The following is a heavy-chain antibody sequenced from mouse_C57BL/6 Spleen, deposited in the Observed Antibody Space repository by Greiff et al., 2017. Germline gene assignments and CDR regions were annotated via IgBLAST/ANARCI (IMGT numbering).Heavy chain of an antibody. CDR1: GFNIKNTY. D-gene: IGHD1-1*01. CDR3: ARYYYGSSYENWFAY. V-gene: IGHV14-3*01. Sequence: IQLQQSVAELVRPGASVKLSCTASGFNIKNTYMHWVKQRPEQGLEWIGRIDPANGNTKYAPKFQGKATITADTSSNTAYLQLSSLTSEDTAIYYCARYYYGSSYENWFAYWGQGTLVTVSA. CDR2: IDPANGNT. J-gene: IGHJ3*01.